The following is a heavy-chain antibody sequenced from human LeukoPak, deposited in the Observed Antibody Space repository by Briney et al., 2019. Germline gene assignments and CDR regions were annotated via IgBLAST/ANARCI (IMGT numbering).Heavy chain of an antibody. CDR1: GGSISGSSYY. CDR3: AKPLGA. V-gene: IGHV4-39*01. J-gene: IGHJ4*03. Sequence: SETLSLTCTVSGGSISGSSYYWGWIRQPPGKGLEWIGSIYYSGSTYYNPSLKSRVTISVDTSKNQFSLKLNSVTATDTAVYYFAKPLGAWGQGTPVTVSS. CDR2: IYYSGST.